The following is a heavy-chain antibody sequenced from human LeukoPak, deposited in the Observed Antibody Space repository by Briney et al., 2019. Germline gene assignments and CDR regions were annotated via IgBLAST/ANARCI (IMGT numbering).Heavy chain of an antibody. V-gene: IGHV1-2*02. CDR1: RYTFTRYY. J-gene: IGHJ4*02. CDR2: SNPNSGGK. D-gene: IGHD6-19*01. CDR3: ARDSGYSSGWYINRRHWFDY. Sequence: ASVKVSCKPSRYTFTRYYMHWVRQAPGQQLEGMGGSNPNSGGKKYAQKYQGRVTVTIDTSISTAYIELSRLRYDDTAVYYCARDSGYSSGWYINRRHWFDYWGQGTLVTVSS.